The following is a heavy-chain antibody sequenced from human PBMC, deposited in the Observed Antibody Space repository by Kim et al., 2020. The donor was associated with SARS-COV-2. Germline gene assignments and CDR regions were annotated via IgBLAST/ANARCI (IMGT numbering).Heavy chain of an antibody. CDR3: ATLMLPDLRTWYFDL. CDR1: GYTLSELS. J-gene: IGHJ2*01. D-gene: IGHD2-15*01. V-gene: IGHV1-24*01. Sequence: ASVKVSCKVSGYTLSELSIHWVRQAPGKGLEWMGGYDPIDDETIYAQKFQGRLTLTEDTSTDTAYMELSSLTSEDTAVYYCATLMLPDLRTWYFDLWGRGTLVTVSS. CDR2: YDPIDDET.